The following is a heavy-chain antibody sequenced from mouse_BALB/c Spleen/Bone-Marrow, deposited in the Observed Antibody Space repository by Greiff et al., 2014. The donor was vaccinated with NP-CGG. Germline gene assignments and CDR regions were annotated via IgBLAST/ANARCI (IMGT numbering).Heavy chain of an antibody. CDR3: ARGSYYEGAMDY. V-gene: IGHV2-9*02. CDR2: IWAGGST. J-gene: IGHJ4*01. Sequence: VHLVESGPGLVAPSQSPSITCTVSGFSLTSYGVHWVRQPPGKVLEWLGVIWAGGSTNYNSALMSRLSISKDNSKSQVFLKMNSLQTDDTAMYYCARGSYYEGAMDYWGQGTSVTVSS. D-gene: IGHD1-1*01. CDR1: GFSLTSYG.